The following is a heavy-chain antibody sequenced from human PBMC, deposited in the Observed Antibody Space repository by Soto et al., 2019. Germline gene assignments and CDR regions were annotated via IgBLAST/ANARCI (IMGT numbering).Heavy chain of an antibody. CDR2: IYYSGST. V-gene: IGHV4-59*01. Sequence: PSETLSLTCTVSGGSISSYYWSWIRQPPGKGLEWIGYIYYSGSTNYNPSLKSRVTISVDTSKNQFSLKLSSVTAADTAVYYCAREWGSSGGSDNWFDPWGQGSTVTVSS. J-gene: IGHJ5*02. D-gene: IGHD2-15*01. CDR3: AREWGSSGGSDNWFDP. CDR1: GGSISSYY.